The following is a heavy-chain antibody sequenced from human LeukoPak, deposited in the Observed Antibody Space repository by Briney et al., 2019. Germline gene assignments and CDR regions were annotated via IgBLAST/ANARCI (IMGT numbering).Heavy chain of an antibody. J-gene: IGHJ4*02. Sequence: GGSLRLSCATSGFTFRSYAMIWVRQAPERGLQWVSGISGSGTYYADFAKGRFTVSRDNSKNTLYLQMNSLRAEDTATYYCARDQDWAFDYWGQGTLVTVSS. CDR2: ISGSGT. CDR1: GFTFRSYA. CDR3: ARDQDWAFDY. D-gene: IGHD3/OR15-3a*01. V-gene: IGHV3-23*01.